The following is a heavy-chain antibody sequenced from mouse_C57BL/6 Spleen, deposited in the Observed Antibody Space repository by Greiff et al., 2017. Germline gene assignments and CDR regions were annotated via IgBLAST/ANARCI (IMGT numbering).Heavy chain of an antibody. CDR2: IYPSDSET. CDR3: ARSRQLRLLDY. Sequence: QVQLQQPGAELVRPGSSVKLSCKASGYTFTSYWMDWVKQRPGQGLEWIGNIYPSDSETHYNQKFKDKATLTVDKSSSTAYMQLSSLTSEDSAVYYCARSRQLRLLDYWGQGTTLTVSS. J-gene: IGHJ2*01. CDR1: GYTFTSYW. D-gene: IGHD3-2*02. V-gene: IGHV1-61*01.